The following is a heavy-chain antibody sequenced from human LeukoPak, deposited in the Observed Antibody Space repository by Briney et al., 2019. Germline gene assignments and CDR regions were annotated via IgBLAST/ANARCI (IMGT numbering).Heavy chain of an antibody. J-gene: IGHJ5*02. V-gene: IGHV3-21*01. D-gene: IGHD3-3*02. CDR1: GLPSSSLT. CDR3: VRGLAGIGP. CDR2: ISTTSTYI. Sequence: GGPRRPSGLASGLPSSSLTMNWVRQAPGKGLEWVSSISTTSTYIHYAESVKGRFTISRDNAKNSLYLQMNRLRAEDTAVYYCVRGLAGIGPWGQGTLVTVSS.